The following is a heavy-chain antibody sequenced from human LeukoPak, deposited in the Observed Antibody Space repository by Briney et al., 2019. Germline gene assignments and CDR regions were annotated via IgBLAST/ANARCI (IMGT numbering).Heavy chain of an antibody. CDR3: AKAGSGSYCLDY. CDR2: IWYDGSNK. V-gene: IGHV3-30*02. CDR1: GFTFSSYG. D-gene: IGHD1-26*01. J-gene: IGHJ4*02. Sequence: GGSLRLSCAASGFTFSSYGMHWVRQAPGKGLEWVAVIWYDGSNKYYADSVKGRFTISRDNSKNTLYLQMNSLRAEDTAVYYCAKAGSGSYCLDYWGQGTLVTVSS.